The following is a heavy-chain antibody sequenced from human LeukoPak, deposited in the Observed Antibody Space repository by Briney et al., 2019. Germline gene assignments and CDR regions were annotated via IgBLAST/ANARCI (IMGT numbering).Heavy chain of an antibody. CDR2: IYSGGST. D-gene: IGHD3-3*01. CDR1: GFTVSSNY. J-gene: IGHJ4*02. V-gene: IGHV3-53*01. CDR3: ASGGVYDFWSGYFGPDY. Sequence: PGGSLRLSCAASGFTVSSNYMSWVRQAPGKGLEWVSVIYSGGSTYYADSVKGRFTISRDNSKNTLHLQMNSLRAEDTAVYYCASGGVYDFWSGYFGPDYWGQGTLVTVSS.